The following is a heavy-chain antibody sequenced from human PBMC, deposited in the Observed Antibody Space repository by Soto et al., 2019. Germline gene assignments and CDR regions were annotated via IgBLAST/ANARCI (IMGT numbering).Heavy chain of an antibody. D-gene: IGHD1-26*01. CDR1: GGTFSSYA. CDR2: IIPIFGTA. V-gene: IGHV1-69*01. CDR3: ARRFATRLVYYYGMDV. J-gene: IGHJ6*02. Sequence: QVQLVQSGAEVKKPGSSVKVSCKASGGTFSSYAISWVRQAPGQGLDWMGGIIPIFGTANYAQKFQGRVTITADESTSTAYMELSSLRSEDTAVYYCARRFATRLVYYYGMDVWGQGTTVTVSS.